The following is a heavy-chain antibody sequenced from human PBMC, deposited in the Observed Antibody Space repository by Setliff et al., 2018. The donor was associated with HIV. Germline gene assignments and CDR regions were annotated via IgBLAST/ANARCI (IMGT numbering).Heavy chain of an antibody. CDR3: ARPRSSGSIDAFDI. V-gene: IGHV5-51*01. D-gene: IGHD2-15*01. Sequence: PGESLKISCKGSGYSFIRYWIGWVRQTPGKGLEWMGIIYPGESDARYSPSFQGQVTISADKSISTAYLQWSSLKASDIAIYYCARPRSSGSIDAFDIWGQGTMVTVSS. J-gene: IGHJ3*02. CDR2: IYPGESDA. CDR1: GYSFIRYW.